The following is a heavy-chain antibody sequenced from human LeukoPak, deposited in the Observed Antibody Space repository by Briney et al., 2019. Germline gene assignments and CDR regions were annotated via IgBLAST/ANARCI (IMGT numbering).Heavy chain of an antibody. Sequence: SETLSLTCTVSGGSISSGGYYWSWIRQHPGTGLEWIGYIYYSGSTYYNPSLKSRVTISVDTSKNQFSLKLSSVTAADTAVYYCARDRPLTTVTNTHWFGPWGQGTLVTVSS. V-gene: IGHV4-30-4*08. D-gene: IGHD4-17*01. CDR3: ARDRPLTTVTNTHWFGP. CDR2: IYYSGST. CDR1: GGSISSGGYY. J-gene: IGHJ5*02.